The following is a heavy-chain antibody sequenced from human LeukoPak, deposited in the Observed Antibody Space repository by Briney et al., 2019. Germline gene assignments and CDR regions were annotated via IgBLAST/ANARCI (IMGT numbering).Heavy chain of an antibody. CDR2: INPGDSDT. CDR3: ARQWRGSDYMPQYNWFDP. CDR1: GFSFTSYW. D-gene: IGHD4-11*01. J-gene: IGHJ5*02. Sequence: GESLKISCKGSGFSFTSYWIGWVRQMPGKGLEWMGIINPGDSDTRYSPSFQGQVTISADKSINTAYLQWSSLKASDTAMYYCARQWRGSDYMPQYNWFDPWGQGTLVTVSS. V-gene: IGHV5-51*01.